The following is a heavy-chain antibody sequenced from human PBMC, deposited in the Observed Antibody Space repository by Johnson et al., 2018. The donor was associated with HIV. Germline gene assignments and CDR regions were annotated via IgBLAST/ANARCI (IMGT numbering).Heavy chain of an antibody. CDR2: INWNGGST. D-gene: IGHD1-26*01. CDR3: ARDLVVGATPEHDAFDI. V-gene: IGHV3-20*04. CDR1: GITVSSNY. Sequence: VQLVESGGGLAQPGGSLRLSCAASGITVSSNYMSWVRQAPGKGLEWVSGINWNGGSTGYADSVKGRFTISRDNAKNSLYLQMNSLRAEDTAVYYCARDLVVGATPEHDAFDIWGQGTMVTVSS. J-gene: IGHJ3*02.